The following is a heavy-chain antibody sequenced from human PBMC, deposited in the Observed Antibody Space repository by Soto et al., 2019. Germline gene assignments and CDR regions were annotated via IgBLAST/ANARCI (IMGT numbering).Heavy chain of an antibody. CDR1: GYTFTGYY. CDR2: INPNSGGT. CDR3: ARGYGGYENYYYYMDV. V-gene: IGHV1-2*04. D-gene: IGHD5-12*01. J-gene: IGHJ6*03. Sequence: ASVKVSCKASGYTFTGYYMHWVRQAPGQGLERMGWINPNSGGTNYAQKYQGWVTMTRDTSISTAYMELSRLRSDDTAVYYCARGYGGYENYYYYMDVWGKGTTVTVSS.